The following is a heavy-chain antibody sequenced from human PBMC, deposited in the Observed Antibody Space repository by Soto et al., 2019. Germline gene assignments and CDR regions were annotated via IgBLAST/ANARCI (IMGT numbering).Heavy chain of an antibody. Sequence: VASLKVSCKASGYTFTSYGISWVRQAPGQGLEWMGWISAYNGNTNYAQKLQGRVTMTTDTSTSTAYMELRSLRSDDTAVYYCAREPPQLERRGYYYYYMDVWGKGTTVTVSS. V-gene: IGHV1-18*01. D-gene: IGHD1-1*01. CDR3: AREPPQLERRGYYYYYMDV. J-gene: IGHJ6*03. CDR2: ISAYNGNT. CDR1: GYTFTSYG.